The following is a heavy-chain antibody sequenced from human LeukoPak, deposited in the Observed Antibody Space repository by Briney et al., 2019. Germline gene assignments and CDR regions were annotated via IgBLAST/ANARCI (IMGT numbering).Heavy chain of an antibody. J-gene: IGHJ2*01. CDR2: IYYSGST. CDR1: GGSFNHYY. D-gene: IGHD3-3*01. Sequence: SETLSLTCAVYGGSFNHYYWSWIRQPPGKGLEWIGYIYYSGSTNYNPSLKSRVTVSVDTSKNQFSLKLSSVTAADTAVYYCARDWSGYSNYWYFDLWGRGTLVTVSS. V-gene: IGHV4-59*13. CDR3: ARDWSGYSNYWYFDL.